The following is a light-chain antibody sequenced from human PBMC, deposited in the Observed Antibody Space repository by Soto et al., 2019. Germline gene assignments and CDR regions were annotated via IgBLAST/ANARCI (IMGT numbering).Light chain of an antibody. V-gene: IGKV1-6*01. J-gene: IGKJ5*01. Sequence: AIQMTQSPASLSASVGDRVTITCRASQGIKNDVAWYQQKPGKAPKLLIYAASSLQSGVPPRFSGSGSGTDFTLTISSLQPEDFATYYCQQLHGYPITFGQGTRLEI. CDR3: QQLHGYPIT. CDR2: AAS. CDR1: QGIKND.